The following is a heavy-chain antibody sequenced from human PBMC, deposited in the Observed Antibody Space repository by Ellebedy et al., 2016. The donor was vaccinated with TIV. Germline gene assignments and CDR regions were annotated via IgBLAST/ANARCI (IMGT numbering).Heavy chain of an antibody. D-gene: IGHD3-10*01. CDR3: ARHRPLSMVRGLFDP. J-gene: IGHJ5*02. V-gene: IGHV4-59*08. Sequence: SETLSLTCTVSGASIISFYWSWIRQPPGKGLEWIGYIYNSGSTNYNPSLESRVTISVDTSKNQFSLKLSSVTAADTAVYYCARHRPLSMVRGLFDPWGQGTLVTVSS. CDR1: GASIISFY. CDR2: IYNSGST.